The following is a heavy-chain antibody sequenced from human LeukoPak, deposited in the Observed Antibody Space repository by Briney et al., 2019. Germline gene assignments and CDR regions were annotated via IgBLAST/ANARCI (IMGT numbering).Heavy chain of an antibody. Sequence: GESLRLSCERSGFTFRGYWMTWVRQPPGKGLEWVATIKEDGSEKFYVDSVKGRLTISRDDAENSLYLHMSRLRAEDTAVYYCATFSAAESWGQGALVTVSS. CDR2: IKEDGSEK. CDR1: GFTFRGYW. J-gene: IGHJ4*02. CDR3: ATFSAAES. V-gene: IGHV3-7*01. D-gene: IGHD2-2*01.